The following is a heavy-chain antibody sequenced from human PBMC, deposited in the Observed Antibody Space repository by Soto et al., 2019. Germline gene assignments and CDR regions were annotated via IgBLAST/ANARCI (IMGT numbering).Heavy chain of an antibody. Sequence: SETLSLTCTVSGGSVSSGSYYWSWIRQPPGKGLEWIGYIYYSGSTNYNPSLKSRVTISVDTSKYQFSLKLSSVTAADTAVYYCARYGPGTMIVVADAFDIWGQGTMVTVSS. J-gene: IGHJ3*02. V-gene: IGHV4-61*01. CDR3: ARYGPGTMIVVADAFDI. CDR1: GGSVSSGSYY. D-gene: IGHD3-22*01. CDR2: IYYSGST.